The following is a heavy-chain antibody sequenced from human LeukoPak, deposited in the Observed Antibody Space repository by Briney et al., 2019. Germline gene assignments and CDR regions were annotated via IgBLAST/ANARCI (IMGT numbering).Heavy chain of an antibody. V-gene: IGHV3-30*18. CDR1: GFTFSSYG. J-gene: IGHJ4*02. CDR3: AKDTETILSTYYYDSTDY. D-gene: IGHD3-22*01. CDR2: ISYDGSNK. Sequence: PGGSLRLSCAASGFTFSSYGMHWVRQAPGKGLEWVAVISYDGSNKYYADSVKGRFTISRDNSKNTLYLQMNSLRAEDTAVYYCAKDTETILSTYYYDSTDYWGQGTLVTVSS.